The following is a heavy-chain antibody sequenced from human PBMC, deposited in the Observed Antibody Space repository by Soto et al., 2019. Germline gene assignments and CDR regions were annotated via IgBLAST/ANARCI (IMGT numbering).Heavy chain of an antibody. V-gene: IGHV1-18*01. CDR1: GYTFTSYG. CDR3: GRDQFDSYGPKGGLDS. CDR2: ISAYNGNT. Sequence: ASVKVSCKASGYTFTSYGISWVRQAPGQGLEWMGWISAYNGNTNYAQKLQGRVTMTTDTSTSTAYMELRSLRSDDTAVYYCGRDQFDSYGPKGGLDSWGQRTLVTVSS. D-gene: IGHD5-18*01. J-gene: IGHJ5*01.